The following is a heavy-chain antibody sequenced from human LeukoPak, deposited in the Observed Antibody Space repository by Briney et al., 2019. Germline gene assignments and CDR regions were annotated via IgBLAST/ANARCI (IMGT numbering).Heavy chain of an antibody. CDR2: TYYRSKWYN. CDR3: ARVLDFSGYCSGGSCYSDY. V-gene: IGHV6-1*01. CDR1: GDSVSSDSAA. Sequence: SQTLSLTCAISGDSVSSDSAAWNWIRQSPSRGLEWLGRTYYRSKWYNDYAVSVKSRITINPDTSKNQFSLQLNSVTPEDTAVYYCARVLDFSGYCSGGSCYSDYWGQGTLVTVSS. D-gene: IGHD2-15*01. J-gene: IGHJ4*02.